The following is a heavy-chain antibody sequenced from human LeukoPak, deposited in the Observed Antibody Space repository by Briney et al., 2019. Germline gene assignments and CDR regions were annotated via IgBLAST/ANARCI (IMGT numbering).Heavy chain of an antibody. V-gene: IGHV4-59*01. CDR3: ARGSYDYIWGSYLYYFDY. Sequence: PSETLSLTCTVSGGSISSYYWSWIRQPPGKGLEWIGYIYYSGSTNYNPSLKSRVTISVDTSKNQFSLKLSSVTAADTAVYCCARGSYDYIWGSYLYYFDYWGQGTLVTVSS. CDR1: GGSISSYY. CDR2: IYYSGST. D-gene: IGHD3-16*02. J-gene: IGHJ4*02.